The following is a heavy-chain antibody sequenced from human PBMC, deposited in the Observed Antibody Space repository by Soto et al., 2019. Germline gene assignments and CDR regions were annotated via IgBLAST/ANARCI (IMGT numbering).Heavy chain of an antibody. CDR3: ARVADGSGGYYLLFAL. CDR1: GNTFTRYD. J-gene: IGHJ5*02. D-gene: IGHD3-10*01. Sequence: GSAVKVSWEASGNTFTRYDIKWGRRAPGQGLEGMGIINPNGGNTSYAQKFQGRVTMTRDTSTSTAYMELSSLRSEDTAVYYCARVADGSGGYYLLFALWGQGTLVTGSS. CDR2: INPNGGNT. V-gene: IGHV1-46*03.